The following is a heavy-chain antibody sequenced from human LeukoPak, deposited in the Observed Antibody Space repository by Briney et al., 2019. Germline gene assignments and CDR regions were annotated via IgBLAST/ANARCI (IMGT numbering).Heavy chain of an antibody. V-gene: IGHV3-23*01. CDR1: GFTFSSYA. J-gene: IGHJ4*02. CDR3: AKARGSSVYEQFDY. CDR2: ISGSGGST. Sequence: GGSLRLSCAASGFTFSSYAMSWVRQAPGKGLEWVSAISGSGGSTYYADSVKGRFTISRDNSKNTLYLQMNSLRADDTAVYYCAKARGSSVYEQFDYWGQGTHVTVSP. D-gene: IGHD5/OR15-5a*01.